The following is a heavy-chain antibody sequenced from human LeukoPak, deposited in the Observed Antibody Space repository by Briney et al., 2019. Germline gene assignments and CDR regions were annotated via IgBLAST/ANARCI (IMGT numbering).Heavy chain of an antibody. J-gene: IGHJ3*02. Sequence: ASVKVSCKVSGYTLTELSMHWVRQAPGKGLEWMGGFDPEDSETIYAQKFQGRVTMTEDTSTDTAYMELSSLRSEDTAVYYCATVLAEMVYGDAFDIWGQGTMVTVSS. CDR2: FDPEDSET. D-gene: IGHD2-8*01. CDR3: ATVLAEMVYGDAFDI. CDR1: GYTLTELS. V-gene: IGHV1-24*01.